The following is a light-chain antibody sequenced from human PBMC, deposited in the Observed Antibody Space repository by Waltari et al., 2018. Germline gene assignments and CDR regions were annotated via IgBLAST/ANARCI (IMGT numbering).Light chain of an antibody. CDR2: STT. J-gene: IGLJ3*02. V-gene: IGLV1-44*01. CDR1: IYNLGINP. Sequence: QSVLTQPPSASGPPGRRVTISCSGTIYNLGINPVNWYQQFPGSAPKLLIFSTTQRPSGVPDRFSASKSGTSASLAINGLQAADEADYYCGAWDDGVKEWVFGGGTKLTVL. CDR3: GAWDDGVKEWV.